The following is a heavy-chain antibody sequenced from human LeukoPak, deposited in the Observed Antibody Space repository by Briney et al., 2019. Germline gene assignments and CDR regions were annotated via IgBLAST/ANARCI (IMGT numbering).Heavy chain of an antibody. CDR1: GGSFSGYY. CDR2: INHSGST. J-gene: IGHJ5*02. D-gene: IGHD3-10*01. V-gene: IGHV4-34*01. Sequence: SETLSLTCAVYGGSFSGYYWSWIRQPPGKGLEWIGEINHSGSTNYNPSLKSRVTISVDTSKNQFSLKLSSVTAADTAVYYCARDLRITMVRGFRHWFDPWGQGTLVTVSS. CDR3: ARDLRITMVRGFRHWFDP.